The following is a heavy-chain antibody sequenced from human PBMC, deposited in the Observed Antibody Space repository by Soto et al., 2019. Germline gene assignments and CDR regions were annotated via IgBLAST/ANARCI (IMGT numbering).Heavy chain of an antibody. CDR2: VSGSGGAT. Sequence: EVQLLESGGGLVQPGGSLRLSCAASGFTFSAYAMSWVRQAPGKGLEWVSAVSGSGGATYYADSVKGRFTISRDNSKNTLYLQMNSVRAEDTALYYCAKKVVYSSSWYPHFDYWGEGILVTVSS. D-gene: IGHD6-13*01. J-gene: IGHJ4*02. CDR3: AKKVVYSSSWYPHFDY. V-gene: IGHV3-23*01. CDR1: GFTFSAYA.